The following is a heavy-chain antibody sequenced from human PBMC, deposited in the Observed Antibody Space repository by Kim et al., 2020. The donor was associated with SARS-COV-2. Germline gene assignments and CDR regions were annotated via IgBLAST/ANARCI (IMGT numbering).Heavy chain of an antibody. CDR3: ARALVVRGYYGSGSYSYYYGMDV. CDR2: IIPILGIA. D-gene: IGHD3-10*01. Sequence: SVKVSCKASGGTFSSYAISWVRQAPGQGLEWMGRIIPILGIANYAQKFQGRVTITADKSTSTAYMELSSLRSEDTAVYYCARALVVRGYYGSGSYSYYYGMDVWGQGTTVTVSS. J-gene: IGHJ6*02. CDR1: GGTFSSYA. V-gene: IGHV1-69*04.